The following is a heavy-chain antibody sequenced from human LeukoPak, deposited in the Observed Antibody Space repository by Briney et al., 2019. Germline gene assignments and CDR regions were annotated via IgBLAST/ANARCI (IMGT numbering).Heavy chain of an antibody. J-gene: IGHJ4*02. V-gene: IGHV4-38-2*02. Sequence: SETLSLTCALSGYSISSGYYWGWIRQPPGKGLEWIGSIYHSGSTYYNPSLKSRVTISVDTSKNQFSLKLSSVTAADTAVYYCARDERYSYGYGVGYWGQGTLVTVSP. D-gene: IGHD5-18*01. CDR3: ARDERYSYGYGVGY. CDR2: IYHSGST. CDR1: GYSISSGYY.